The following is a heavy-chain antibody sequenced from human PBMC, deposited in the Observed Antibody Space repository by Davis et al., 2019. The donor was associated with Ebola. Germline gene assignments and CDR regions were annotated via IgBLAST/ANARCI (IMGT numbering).Heavy chain of an antibody. D-gene: IGHD2-2*01. CDR3: SRDPLGCSSTSCYISYYYDGMDV. CDR1: GFSFSSYS. CDR2: ISSSSSYI. J-gene: IGHJ6*04. V-gene: IGHV3-21*01. Sequence: GESLKISCAASGFSFSSYSMNWVRQAPGKGLEWVSSISSSSSYIYYADSVKGRFTISRDNAKNSLYLQMNSLRAEDTAVYYCSRDPLGCSSTSCYISYYYDGMDVWGKGTTVTVSS.